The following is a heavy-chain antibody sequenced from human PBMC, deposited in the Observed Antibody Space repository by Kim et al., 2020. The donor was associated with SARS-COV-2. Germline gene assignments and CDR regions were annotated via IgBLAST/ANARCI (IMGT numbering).Heavy chain of an antibody. J-gene: IGHJ4*02. CDR3: AREDSGYDPSFDY. Sequence: YADSVKGRFTVSRDNAKNSLYLQMNSLGDEDTAVYYCAREDSGYDPSFDYWGQGTLVTVSS. V-gene: IGHV3-48*02. D-gene: IGHD5-12*01.